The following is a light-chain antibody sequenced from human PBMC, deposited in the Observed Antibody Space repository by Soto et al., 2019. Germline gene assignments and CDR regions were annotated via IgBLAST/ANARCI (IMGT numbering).Light chain of an antibody. V-gene: IGLV2-11*01. CDR3: CSYAGSYTGV. Sequence: QSALTQPRSVSGSPGQSVTISCTGTSSDVGGYNFVSWYQQHPGKAPKLMIYAVSKRPSGVPDRFSGSKSGNTASLTISGLQAEDEADYYCCSYAGSYTGVFGGGTKLTVL. CDR2: AVS. J-gene: IGLJ3*02. CDR1: SSDVGGYNF.